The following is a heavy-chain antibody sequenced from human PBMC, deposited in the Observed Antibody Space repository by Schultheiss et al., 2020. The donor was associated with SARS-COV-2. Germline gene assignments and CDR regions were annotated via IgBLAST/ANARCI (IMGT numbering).Heavy chain of an antibody. V-gene: IGHV4-61*05. CDR3: ARHGIQLWSEIDY. J-gene: IGHJ4*02. D-gene: IGHD5-18*01. Sequence: SQTLSLTCTVSGGSISDSTYYWSWIRQPPGKGLEWIGYIYYSGSTNYNPSLKSRVTISVDTSKNQFSLKLSSVTAADTAVYYCARHGIQLWSEIDYWGQGTLVTVSS. CDR1: GGSISDSTYY. CDR2: IYYSGST.